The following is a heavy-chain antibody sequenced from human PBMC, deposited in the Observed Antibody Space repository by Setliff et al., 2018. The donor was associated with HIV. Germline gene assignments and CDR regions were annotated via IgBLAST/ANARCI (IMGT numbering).Heavy chain of an antibody. CDR2: IVYSGST. D-gene: IGHD6-6*01. J-gene: IGHJ6*04. CDR1: GGSISSTNYF. CDR3: ARHWDTSSSGLDV. V-gene: IGHV4-61*05. Sequence: PSETLSLTCTVSGGSISSTNYFWGWIRQPPGKGLEWIGHIVYSGSTNYNPSLKRRVTISVDTSRNQFSLRLSDVTAADTAVYYCARHWDTSSSGLDVWGRGTTVTVSS.